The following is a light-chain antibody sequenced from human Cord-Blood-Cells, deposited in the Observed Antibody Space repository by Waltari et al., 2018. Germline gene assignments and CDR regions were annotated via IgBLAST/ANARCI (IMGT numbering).Light chain of an antibody. CDR2: RDS. CDR1: NIGSKN. V-gene: IGLV3-9*01. J-gene: IGLJ2*01. Sequence: SYELTQPLSVSVALGQPARITCGGNNIGSKNVHWYQQKPGQAPVLVLYRDSNRPSGIPERFSGSNSGNTATLTISRAQAGDEADYYCQVWDSSTAVVFGGGTKLTVL. CDR3: QVWDSSTAVV.